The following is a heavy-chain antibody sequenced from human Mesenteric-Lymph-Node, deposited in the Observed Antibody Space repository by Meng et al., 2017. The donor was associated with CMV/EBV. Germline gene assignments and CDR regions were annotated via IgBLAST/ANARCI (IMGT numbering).Heavy chain of an antibody. CDR3: ARVLWDYWYFDL. V-gene: IGHV4-61*01. J-gene: IGHJ2*01. Sequence: VSGGSVTSGSYYWSWIRQPPGKGLEWMGFIYYSESTNYNPSLESRLTISIDTSKKQFSLKLSSVTAADTAVYYCARVLWDYWYFDLWGRGTLVTVSS. D-gene: IGHD1-26*01. CDR2: IYYSEST. CDR1: GGSVTSGSYY.